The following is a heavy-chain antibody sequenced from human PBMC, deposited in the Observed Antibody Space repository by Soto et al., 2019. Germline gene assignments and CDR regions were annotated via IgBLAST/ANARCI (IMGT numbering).Heavy chain of an antibody. V-gene: IGHV2-5*02. CDR3: AHRIEYSSSSGNYYYYGMDV. D-gene: IGHD6-6*01. CDR1: GFSLSTSGVG. Sequence: QITLKESDPTLVKPTQTLTLTCTFSGFSLSTSGVGVGWIRQPPGKALEWLALIYWDDDKRYSPSLKSRLTITKDTSKNQVVLTMTNMDPVDTATYYCAHRIEYSSSSGNYYYYGMDVWGQGTTVTVSS. J-gene: IGHJ6*02. CDR2: IYWDDDK.